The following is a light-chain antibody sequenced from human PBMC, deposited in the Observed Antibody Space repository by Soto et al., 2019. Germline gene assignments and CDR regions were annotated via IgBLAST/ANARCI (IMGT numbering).Light chain of an antibody. J-gene: IGKJ1*01. CDR1: QTISNY. Sequence: DIRVTQSPSSLSASVGDTVTITCRTSQTISNYLNWYQHTPGKAPKLLIYATFNLESGVPSRFSGGGSETEFTLTITSLQPEDFTSYYCQQTYSAQWTFGQGTKLEI. CDR2: ATF. V-gene: IGKV1-39*01. CDR3: QQTYSAQWT.